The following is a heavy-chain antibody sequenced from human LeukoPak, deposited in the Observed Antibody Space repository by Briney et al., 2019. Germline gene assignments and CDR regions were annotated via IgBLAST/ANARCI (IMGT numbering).Heavy chain of an antibody. D-gene: IGHD3-10*01. CDR1: GFTFSDYY. Sequence: GGSLRLSCAASGFTFSDYYLSWIRQAPGKGLEWVAVISYDGSNKYYADSVKGRFTISRDNSKNTLYLQMNSLRAEDTAVYYCRGFGELGLGYWGQGTLVTVSS. V-gene: IGHV3-30-3*01. J-gene: IGHJ4*02. CDR3: RGFGELGLGY. CDR2: ISYDGSNK.